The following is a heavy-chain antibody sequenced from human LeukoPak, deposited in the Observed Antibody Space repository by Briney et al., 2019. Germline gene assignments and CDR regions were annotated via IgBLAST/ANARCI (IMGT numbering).Heavy chain of an antibody. CDR3: ARAPYYYDSSGQLDY. Sequence: SETLSLTCAVYGGSFSGYYWSWIRQPPGKGLEWMGEINHSGSTNYNPSLKSRVTISVDTSKNQFSLKLSSVTAADTAVYYCARAPYYYDSSGQLDYWGQGTLVTVSS. CDR1: GGSFSGYY. J-gene: IGHJ4*02. D-gene: IGHD3-22*01. CDR2: INHSGST. V-gene: IGHV4-34*01.